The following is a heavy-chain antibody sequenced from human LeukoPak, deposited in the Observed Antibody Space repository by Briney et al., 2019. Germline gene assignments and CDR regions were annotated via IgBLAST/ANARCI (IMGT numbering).Heavy chain of an antibody. CDR2: IWFGGNNK. D-gene: IGHD3-3*01. Sequence: GGSLRLSCAASGFTFSSYAMHWVRQAPGKGLEWVAVIWFGGNNKNYADSVKGRFTISRDNSKNTLYLQMNSLRAEDTAVYYCAKDGDFWSGSQPYYYYYYMDVWGKGTTVTVSS. CDR3: AKDGDFWSGSQPYYYYYYMDV. V-gene: IGHV3-30*02. CDR1: GFTFSSYA. J-gene: IGHJ6*03.